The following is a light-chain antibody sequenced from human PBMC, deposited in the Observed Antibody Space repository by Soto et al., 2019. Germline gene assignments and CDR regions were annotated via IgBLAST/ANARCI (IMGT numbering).Light chain of an antibody. CDR3: QEANSFPPT. CDR1: QGISSS. J-gene: IGKJ4*01. CDR2: AAS. V-gene: IGKV1-12*01. Sequence: DIQMTQSPSSVSASVGDRVTITCRASQGISSSLGWYQHKPGKAPNLLIYAASTLQSGVPSRFSGSGSGTDFTLTISSLQPEDSASYFCQEANSFPPTFGGGTKVEI.